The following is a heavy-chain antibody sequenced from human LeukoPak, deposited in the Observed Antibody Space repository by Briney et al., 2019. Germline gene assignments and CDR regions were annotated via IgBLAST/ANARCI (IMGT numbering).Heavy chain of an antibody. V-gene: IGHV4-39*07. CDR3: ARSIWSLTNWFDP. J-gene: IGHJ5*02. D-gene: IGHD3-16*02. Sequence: SETLSLTCTVSGGSISSSSYYWGWIRQPPGKGLEWIGSIYYSGSTYYNPSLKSRVTISVDTSKNQFSLKLSSVTAADTAVYYCARSIWSLTNWFDPWGQGTLVTVSS. CDR1: GGSISSSSYY. CDR2: IYYSGST.